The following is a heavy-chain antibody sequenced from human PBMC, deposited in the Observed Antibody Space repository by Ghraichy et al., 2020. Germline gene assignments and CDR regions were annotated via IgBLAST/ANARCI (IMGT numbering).Heavy chain of an antibody. D-gene: IGHD2-15*01. V-gene: IGHV3-23*01. CDR1: GFTFSSYA. J-gene: IGHJ4*02. CDR2: ISGSGDSI. CDR3: AKSRSVRPPSAESGPYY. Sequence: GGSLRLSCAASGFTFSSYAMSWVRQVAGKGLEWVSRISGSGDSIYYAESVKGRFTISRDNSKNTLYLQMNSLRAEDTAVYYCAKSRSVRPPSAESGPYYCGQRTLVAVCS.